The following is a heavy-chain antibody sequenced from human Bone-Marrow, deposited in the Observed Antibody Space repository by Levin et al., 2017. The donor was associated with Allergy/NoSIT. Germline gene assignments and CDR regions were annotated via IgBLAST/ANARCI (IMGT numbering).Heavy chain of an antibody. CDR2: ISSSSSTI. CDR1: GFTFSSYS. Sequence: GESLKISCAASGFTFSSYSMNWVRQAPGKGLAWVSYISSSSSTIYYADSVKGRFTISRDNAKNSLYLQMNSLRAEDTAVYYCAREAVAGNYYYYGMDVWGQGTTVTVSS. J-gene: IGHJ6*02. V-gene: IGHV3-48*04. D-gene: IGHD6-19*01. CDR3: AREAVAGNYYYYGMDV.